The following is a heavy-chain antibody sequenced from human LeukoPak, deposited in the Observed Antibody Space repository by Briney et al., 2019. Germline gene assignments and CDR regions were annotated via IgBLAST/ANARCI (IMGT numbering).Heavy chain of an antibody. J-gene: IGHJ4*02. Sequence: GGSLRLSRVASGFTFSNYWMHWVRQAPGKGLVWVSRIKFDGIETNYADSVTGRFTISRDNAKNTLYLQMTSLRAEDTALYYCATGGAYWSTWTGHWGQGTLVTVSS. CDR3: ATGGAYWSTWTGH. V-gene: IGHV3-74*01. CDR1: GFTFSNYW. D-gene: IGHD3-16*01. CDR2: IKFDGIET.